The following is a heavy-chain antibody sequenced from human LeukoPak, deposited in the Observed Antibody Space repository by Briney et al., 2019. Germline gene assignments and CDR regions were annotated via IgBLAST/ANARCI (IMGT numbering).Heavy chain of an antibody. CDR1: GFPFSNYA. CDR3: ARDPRYPYQYQSDDGGFSLDY. D-gene: IGHD2-15*01. Sequence: GGSLSLSCAASGFPFSNYAIHWVRQAPGKGLEWVAFIRYDGSNKYYADSVKGRFTISRDNSKNTLYLQMNSLRAEDTAVYYCARDPRYPYQYQSDDGGFSLDYWGQGTLVTVSS. V-gene: IGHV3-30*02. J-gene: IGHJ4*02. CDR2: IRYDGSNK.